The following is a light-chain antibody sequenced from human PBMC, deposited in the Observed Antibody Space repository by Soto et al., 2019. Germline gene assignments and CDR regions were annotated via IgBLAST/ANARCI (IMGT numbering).Light chain of an antibody. CDR1: SSYIGSNT. CDR3: AALDDSLNGPV. Sequence: QSVLTQPPSASGTPGQRVTVSCSGSSSYIGSNTVNWYQQLPGTAPKLLLYSNNQRPSGVPDRFSGSKSGTSASLAISGLQSEDEADYYCAALDDSLNGPVFGGGTKVTVL. CDR2: SNN. V-gene: IGLV1-44*01. J-gene: IGLJ2*01.